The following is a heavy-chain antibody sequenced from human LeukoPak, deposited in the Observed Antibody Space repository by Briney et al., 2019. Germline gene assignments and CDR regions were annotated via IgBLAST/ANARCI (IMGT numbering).Heavy chain of an antibody. CDR2: IWYDGSNK. CDR1: GFTFSSYG. J-gene: IGHJ6*03. Sequence: PGGSLRLSCAASGFTFSSYGMHWVRQAPGEGLEWVAVIWYDGSNKYYADSVKGRFTISRDNSKNTLYLQMNGLRAEDTAVYYCAKGLHYYDSSGQYYYYYYMDVWGKGTTVTVSS. D-gene: IGHD3-22*01. V-gene: IGHV3-33*06. CDR3: AKGLHYYDSSGQYYYYYYMDV.